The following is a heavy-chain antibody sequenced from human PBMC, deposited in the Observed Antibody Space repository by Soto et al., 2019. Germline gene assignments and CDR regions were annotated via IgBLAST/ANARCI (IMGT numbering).Heavy chain of an antibody. CDR3: ARGGHNYGYFDFDY. J-gene: IGHJ4*02. D-gene: IGHD5-18*01. Sequence: PSETLSLTCTVSGGSISNSNWWSSVRQPPGKGLECIRNISHSGSTNYSPSLKSRVTISIDKSKNQFSLKLGSVAAADTSVYYCARGGHNYGYFDFDYWGQGTLVTVSS. V-gene: IGHV4-4*02. CDR1: GGSISNSNW. CDR2: ISHSGST.